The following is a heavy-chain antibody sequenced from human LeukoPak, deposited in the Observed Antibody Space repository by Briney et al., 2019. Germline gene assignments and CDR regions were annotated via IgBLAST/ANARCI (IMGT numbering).Heavy chain of an antibody. CDR3: ARYVIWFGDNYFDY. CDR2: FNHSGST. V-gene: IGHV4-34*01. CDR1: GGSFSGYY. J-gene: IGHJ4*02. D-gene: IGHD3-10*01. Sequence: PSDTLSLTCAVYGGSFSGYYWSWIRQPPGKGLEWIGEFNHSGSTNYNPSLKSRVTISVDTSKNQSSLKLSSVTAADTAVYYCARYVIWFGDNYFDYWGQGTLVTVSS.